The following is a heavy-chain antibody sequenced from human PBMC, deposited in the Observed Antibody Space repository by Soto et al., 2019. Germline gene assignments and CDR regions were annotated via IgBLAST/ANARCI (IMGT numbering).Heavy chain of an antibody. CDR1: GFTFSTYA. D-gene: IGHD2-15*01. CDR3: AKRRGAGGHFDY. Sequence: EVELLESGGGLVQPEGSLRLSCAASGFTFSTYAMGWVRQAPGKGLEWVSVVSSGGGTHYADSVKGRFTVSRDNSKNTLSLQMKSRRADDTAVYYCAKRRGAGGHFDYWGQGALVTVSS. J-gene: IGHJ4*02. V-gene: IGHV3-23*01. CDR2: VSSGGGT.